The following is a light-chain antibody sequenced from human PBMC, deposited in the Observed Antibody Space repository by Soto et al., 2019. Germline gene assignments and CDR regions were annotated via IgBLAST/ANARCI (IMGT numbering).Light chain of an antibody. V-gene: IGLV3-21*02. CDR1: NTESKS. CDR3: QVWDSDNNPFYV. J-gene: IGLJ1*01. Sequence: SYELTQPPSVSVAPGQTARISCGGTNTESKSVNWYQQKPGQAPVLVVYDDSDRPSGIPERFSGSNSGNTATLIISTAEAGDEADYYCQVWDSDNNPFYVFGAGTKLTVL. CDR2: DDS.